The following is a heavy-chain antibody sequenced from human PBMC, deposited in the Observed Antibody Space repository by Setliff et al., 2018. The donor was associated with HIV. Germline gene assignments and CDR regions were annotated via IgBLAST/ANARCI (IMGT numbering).Heavy chain of an antibody. J-gene: IGHJ3*02. CDR3: ARVTLWFGVLFLDAFDI. CDR2: ISSSSSYI. Sequence: PGGSLRLSCAASGFTFSSYSMNWVRQAPGKGLEWVPSISSSSSYIYYADSVKGRFTISRDNAKNSLYLQMNSLRAEDTAVYYCARVTLWFGVLFLDAFDIWGQGTMVTVS. D-gene: IGHD3-10*01. V-gene: IGHV3-21*01. CDR1: GFTFSSYS.